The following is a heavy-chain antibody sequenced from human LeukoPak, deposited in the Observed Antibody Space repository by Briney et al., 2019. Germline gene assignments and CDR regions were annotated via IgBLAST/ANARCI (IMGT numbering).Heavy chain of an antibody. J-gene: IGHJ4*02. D-gene: IGHD2-2*01. V-gene: IGHV3-30-3*01. CDR2: ISYDGSNK. Sequence: GGSLRLSCAASVFTFSSYAMHWVRQAPGTGLEWVSVISYDGSNKYYADSVKGRFTISRDNSKNTLYLQMNSLRAEDTAVYYCARDRCSSTSCYFDYWGQGTLVTVSS. CDR1: VFTFSSYA. CDR3: ARDRCSSTSCYFDY.